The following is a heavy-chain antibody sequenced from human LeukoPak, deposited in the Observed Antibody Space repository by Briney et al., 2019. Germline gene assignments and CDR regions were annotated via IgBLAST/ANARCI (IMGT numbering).Heavy chain of an antibody. J-gene: IGHJ4*02. V-gene: IGHV4-34*01. Sequence: SETQSLTCAVYGGSFSGYYWSWIRQPPGKGLEWIGEINHSGSTNYNPSLKSRVTISVDTSKNQFSLKLSSVTAADTAVYYCARGPAKMRASDYWGQGTLVTVSS. CDR3: ARGPAKMRASDY. CDR2: INHSGST. D-gene: IGHD4/OR15-4a*01. CDR1: GGSFSGYY.